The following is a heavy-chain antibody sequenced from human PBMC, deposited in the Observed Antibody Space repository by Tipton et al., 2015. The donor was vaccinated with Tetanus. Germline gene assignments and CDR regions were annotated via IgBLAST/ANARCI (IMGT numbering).Heavy chain of an antibody. D-gene: IGHD4-23*01. CDR2: IYPADSDI. CDR3: AGHSVGSEIGYYDDLDV. CDR1: GYNFISYW. V-gene: IGHV5-51*01. Sequence: VQLVQSGAEVKKPGESLRISCKGSGYNFISYWIAWVRHMLGKGLEWMGVIYPADSDIRSSPSFQGQVTMSVDKSTSTAYLQWRSLKASDTAMYYCAGHSVGSEIGYYDDLDVWGQGTTVTVSS. J-gene: IGHJ6*02.